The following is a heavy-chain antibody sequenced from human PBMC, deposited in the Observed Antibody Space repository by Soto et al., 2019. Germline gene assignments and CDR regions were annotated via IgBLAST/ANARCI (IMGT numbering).Heavy chain of an antibody. Sequence: SETLSLTCTVSGGSISSYYWSWIRQPPGKGLEWIGYIYYSGSTNYNPSLKSRVTISVDTSKNQFSLKLSSVTAADTAVYYCATAVVAYYMDVWGKGTTVTVSS. J-gene: IGHJ6*03. CDR1: GGSISSYY. CDR3: ATAVVAYYMDV. CDR2: IYYSGST. V-gene: IGHV4-59*12.